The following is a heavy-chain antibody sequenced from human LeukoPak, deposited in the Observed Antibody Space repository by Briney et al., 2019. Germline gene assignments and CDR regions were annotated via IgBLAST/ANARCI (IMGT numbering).Heavy chain of an antibody. CDR3: AKGGSGYSYGYWYYGMDV. Sequence: GGSLRLSCVASGFTFSTYGMLWVRQAPGKGLEWVAVIWYDGSNKYYGDSVKGRFTISRDNSKNTLYLQMNSLRAEDTAVYYCAKGGSGYSYGYWYYGMDVWGQGTTVTVSS. V-gene: IGHV3-33*03. J-gene: IGHJ6*02. D-gene: IGHD5-18*01. CDR2: IWYDGSNK. CDR1: GFTFSTYG.